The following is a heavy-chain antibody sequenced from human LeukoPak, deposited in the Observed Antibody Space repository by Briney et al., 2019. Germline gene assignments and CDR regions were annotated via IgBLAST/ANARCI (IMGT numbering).Heavy chain of an antibody. D-gene: IGHD3-10*01. J-gene: IGHJ4*02. CDR3: ATLFTYGSGSYGFDY. CDR2: INPNSGGT. CDR1: GFTFSSYG. V-gene: IGHV1-2*06. Sequence: GGSLRLSCAASGFTFSSYGMHWVRQAPGQGLEWMGRINPNSGGTNYAQKFQGRVTMTRDTSISTAYMELSRLRSDDTAVYYCATLFTYGSGSYGFDYWGQGTLVTVSS.